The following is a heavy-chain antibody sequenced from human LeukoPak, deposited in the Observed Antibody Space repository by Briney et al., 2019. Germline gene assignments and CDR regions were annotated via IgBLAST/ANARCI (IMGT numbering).Heavy chain of an antibody. CDR3: ARDAPRGYCSGGSCYGPYYYMDV. Sequence: AGGSLRLSCAASGFTFSSYSMNWVRQAPGKGLEWVSYISSSSSTIYYADSVKGRFTISRDNAKNSLYLQMNSLRAEDTAVYYCARDAPRGYCSGGSCYGPYYYMDVWGKGTTVTVSS. J-gene: IGHJ6*03. CDR1: GFTFSSYS. V-gene: IGHV3-48*01. D-gene: IGHD2-15*01. CDR2: ISSSSSTI.